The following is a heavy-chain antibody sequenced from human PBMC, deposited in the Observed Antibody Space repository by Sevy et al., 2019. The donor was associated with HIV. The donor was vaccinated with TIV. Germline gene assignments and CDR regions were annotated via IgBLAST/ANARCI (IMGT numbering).Heavy chain of an antibody. V-gene: IGHV4-38-2*02. Sequence: SETLSLTCALSGYSMSSGYYWGWIRQPPGKGLEWIGSIYHSGSTYYNPSLRSRVTISVDTSKNQFSLKLSSVSAADTAVYYCARESGDIVELVAAPRDWFDPWGQGTLVTVSS. CDR1: GYSMSSGYY. J-gene: IGHJ5*02. CDR2: IYHSGST. D-gene: IGHD2-15*01. CDR3: ARESGDIVELVAAPRDWFDP.